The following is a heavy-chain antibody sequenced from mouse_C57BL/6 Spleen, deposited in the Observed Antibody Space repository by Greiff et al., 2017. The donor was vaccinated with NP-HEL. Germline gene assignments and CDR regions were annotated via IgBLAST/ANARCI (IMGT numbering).Heavy chain of an antibody. CDR3: AKPDYYGSRTGYFDV. Sequence: EVMLVESGGGLVKPGGSLKLSCAASGFTFSDYGMHWVRQAPEKGLEWVAYISSGSSTIYYADTVKGRFTISRDNAKNTLFLQMTSLRSEDTAMYYCAKPDYYGSRTGYFDVWGTGTTVTVSS. CDR2: ISSGSSTI. J-gene: IGHJ1*03. V-gene: IGHV5-17*01. CDR1: GFTFSDYG. D-gene: IGHD1-1*01.